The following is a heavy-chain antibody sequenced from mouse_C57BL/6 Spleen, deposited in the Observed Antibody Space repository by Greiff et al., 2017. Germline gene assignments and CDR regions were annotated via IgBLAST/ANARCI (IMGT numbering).Heavy chain of an antibody. D-gene: IGHD4-1*01. CDR2: ISDGGSYT. CDR1: GFTFSSYA. V-gene: IGHV5-4*01. J-gene: IGHJ2*02. CDR3: ARVTGTGGDYFDY. Sequence: VQLKESGGGLVKPGGSLKLSCAASGFTFSSYAMSWVRQTPEKRLAWVATISDGGSYTYYPENVKGRFTISRDNAKNNLYLQMSHLKSEDTAMYYCARVTGTGGDYFDYWGQGTSLTVSS.